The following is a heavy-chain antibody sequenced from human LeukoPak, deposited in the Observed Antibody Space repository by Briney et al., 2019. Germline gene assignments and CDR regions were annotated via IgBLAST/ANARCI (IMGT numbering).Heavy chain of an antibody. V-gene: IGHV5-51*01. CDR2: IYPGDSDT. Sequence: GESLKISCKGSGYSFSNFWIVWVRQMPGKGLEWMGIIYPGDSDTRYSPSFQGQVTISADKSISTAYLQWSSLKASDTAMYYCALSYYDFWSGYPPQYNWFDPWGQGTLVTVSS. J-gene: IGHJ5*02. CDR1: GYSFSNFW. CDR3: ALSYYDFWSGYPPQYNWFDP. D-gene: IGHD3-3*01.